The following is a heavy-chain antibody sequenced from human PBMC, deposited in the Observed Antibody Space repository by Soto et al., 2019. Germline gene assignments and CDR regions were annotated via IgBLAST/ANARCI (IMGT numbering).Heavy chain of an antibody. CDR1: GFTFTSSA. V-gene: IGHV1-58*01. D-gene: IGHD5-18*01. CDR3: AAAGLRYSYGVDY. J-gene: IGHJ4*02. Sequence: SVKVSCKASGFTFTSSAVQWVRQARGQRLEWIGWIVVGSGNTNYAQKFKERVTITRDMSTSTAYMELSSLRSEDTAVYYCAAAGLRYSYGVDYWGQGTLVTVSS. CDR2: IVVGSGNT.